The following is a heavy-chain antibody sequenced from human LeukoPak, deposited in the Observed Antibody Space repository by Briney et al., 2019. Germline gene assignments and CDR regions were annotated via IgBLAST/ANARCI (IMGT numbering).Heavy chain of an antibody. V-gene: IGHV4-59*01. Sequence: SETLSLTCTVSGGSISSYYRSWIRQPPGKGLEWIGYIYYSGSTNYNPSLKSRVTISVDTSKNQFSQKLSSVTAADTAVYYCARHTVTRYYYYGMDVWGQGTTVTVSS. J-gene: IGHJ6*02. CDR1: GGSISSYY. CDR3: ARHTVTRYYYYGMDV. CDR2: IYYSGST. D-gene: IGHD4-17*01.